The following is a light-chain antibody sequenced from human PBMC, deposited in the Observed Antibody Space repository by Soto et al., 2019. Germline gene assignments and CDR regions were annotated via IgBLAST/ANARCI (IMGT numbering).Light chain of an antibody. V-gene: IGKV1-5*01. CDR2: DAS. CDR1: QGISSW. Sequence: DIQMTQSPSSVSASVGDRVTITCRASQGISSWLAWYQQKPGKAPKLLIYDASNLESGVPSRFSGSGSGTEFTLTISSLQPDDFATYYCQQYHSYSVTFGQGTKVDIK. CDR3: QQYHSYSVT. J-gene: IGKJ1*01.